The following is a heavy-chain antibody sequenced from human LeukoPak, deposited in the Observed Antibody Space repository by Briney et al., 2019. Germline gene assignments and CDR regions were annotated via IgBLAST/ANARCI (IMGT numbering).Heavy chain of an antibody. CDR1: GYPFVDFG. D-gene: IGHD2-15*01. CDR3: GRDIRSDGSPADY. Sequence: ASVKVSCKTSGYPFVDFGITWVRQAPGQGLEWMAWISAFSGDTNYAQKLQGRVTMTRDTSTSTVYMELRRLRSDDTAVYYCGRDIRSDGSPADYWGQGTLVTVSS. J-gene: IGHJ4*02. V-gene: IGHV1-18*01. CDR2: ISAFSGDT.